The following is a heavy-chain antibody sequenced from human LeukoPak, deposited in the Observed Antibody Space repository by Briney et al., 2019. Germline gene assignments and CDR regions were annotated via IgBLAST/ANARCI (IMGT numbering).Heavy chain of an antibody. D-gene: IGHD2-15*01. J-gene: IGHJ5*02. V-gene: IGHV3-15*01. CDR1: GFTFSYAW. CDR2: IRGKSDGGTT. CDR3: TTDCRPEYSCFWYNWFDP. Sequence: GGSLRLSCSASGFTFSYAWMSWVRQAPGKGLEWLGRIRGKSDGGTTDYAAPVKGRFTISRDDSKSTLYLQMNSLNIEDTAVYYCTTDCRPEYSCFWYNWFDPWGQGTLVTVSS.